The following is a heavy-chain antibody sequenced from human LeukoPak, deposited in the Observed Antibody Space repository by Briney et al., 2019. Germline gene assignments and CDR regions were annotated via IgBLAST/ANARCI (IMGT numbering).Heavy chain of an antibody. CDR2: VYYTGST. CDR3: ARERCGDTTCYFDY. CDR1: GGSISSYY. J-gene: IGHJ4*02. V-gene: IGHV4-59*12. Sequence: SETLSLTCTVSGGSISSYYWSWIRQAPGKGLEWIGYVYYTGSTNYNPSLKSRVTISVDTSKNQFSLELSSVTAADTAVYYCARERCGDTTCYFDYWGQGTLVTVS. D-gene: IGHD2-21*01.